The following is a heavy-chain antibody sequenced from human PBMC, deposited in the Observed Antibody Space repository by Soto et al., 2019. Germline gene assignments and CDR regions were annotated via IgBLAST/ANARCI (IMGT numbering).Heavy chain of an antibody. Sequence: SETLSLTCTVSGGSISSGGYYWSWIRQHPGKGLEWIGYIYYSGSTYYNPSLKSRVTISVDTSKNQFSLKLSSVTATDTAVYYCARDSYSWFDPWGQGTLVTVSS. J-gene: IGHJ5*02. CDR1: GGSISSGGYY. CDR2: IYYSGST. V-gene: IGHV4-31*03. CDR3: ARDSYSWFDP.